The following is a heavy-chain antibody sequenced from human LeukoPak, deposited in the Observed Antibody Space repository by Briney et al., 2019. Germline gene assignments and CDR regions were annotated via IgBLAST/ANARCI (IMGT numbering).Heavy chain of an antibody. CDR3: AREIFSSGFSFDY. D-gene: IGHD3-22*01. J-gene: IGHJ4*02. Sequence: SETLSLTCTVSGGSISSSSYYWGWIRQPPGKGLEWIGSIYYSGSTYYNPSLKSRVTISVDTSKNQFSLKLSSVTAADTAVYYCAREIFSSGFSFDYWGQGTLVTVSS. V-gene: IGHV4-39*07. CDR2: IYYSGST. CDR1: GGSISSSSYY.